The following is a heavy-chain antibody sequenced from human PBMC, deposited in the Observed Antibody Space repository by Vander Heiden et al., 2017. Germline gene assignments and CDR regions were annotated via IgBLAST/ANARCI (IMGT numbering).Heavy chain of an antibody. CDR3: ARETSPKTPDYDFWSGYYAPCYYYGMDV. CDR2: IYTSGST. CDR1: RGSISSYY. J-gene: IGHJ6*02. Sequence: QVQLQESGPGLVKPSETLSPTCTVFRGSISSYYRSWIRQPAGKGLVWIGRIYTSGSTNYNPSLRRRVTMSVDTSKNQFSLKLSSVTAADTAVYYCARETSPKTPDYDFWSGYYAPCYYYGMDVWGQGTTVTVSS. D-gene: IGHD3-3*01. V-gene: IGHV4-4*07.